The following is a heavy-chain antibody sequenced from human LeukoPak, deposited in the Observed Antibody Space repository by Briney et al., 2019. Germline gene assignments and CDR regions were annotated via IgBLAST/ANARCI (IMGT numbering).Heavy chain of an antibody. V-gene: IGHV3-23*01. D-gene: IGHD5-24*01. CDR3: AKPARDGCNSEAFDI. CDR2: ISGSGGST. Sequence: GGSLRLSCAASGFTFSSYSMNWVRQAPGKGLEWVSAISGSGGSTYYADSVKGRFTISRDNSKNTLYLQMNSLRAEDTAVYYCAKPARDGCNSEAFDIWGQGTMVTVSS. CDR1: GFTFSSYS. J-gene: IGHJ3*02.